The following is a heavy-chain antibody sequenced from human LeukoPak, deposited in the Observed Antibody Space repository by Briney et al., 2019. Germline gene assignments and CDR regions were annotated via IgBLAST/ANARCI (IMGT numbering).Heavy chain of an antibody. V-gene: IGHV3-23*01. J-gene: IGHJ3*02. CDR2: ISDSGGTT. CDR3: AREDPGPFDAFDT. Sequence: GGSQRLSCAASGFTFAGYAMSWVRQAPGKGLEWVSGISDSGGTTYYADSVKGRFTISRDNSKNTLYLQMNSLRAEDTATYYCAREDPGPFDAFDTWGQGAKVTVSS. CDR1: GFTFAGYA.